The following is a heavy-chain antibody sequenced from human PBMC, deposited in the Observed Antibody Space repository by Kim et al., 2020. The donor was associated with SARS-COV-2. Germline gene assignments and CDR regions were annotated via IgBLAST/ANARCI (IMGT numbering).Heavy chain of an antibody. Sequence: SKKLQGRVTITRDTSASTAYIDLGSLRSEDTALYYCARDMVAGTPAPFDYWGQGTLVTVSS. D-gene: IGHD6-19*01. J-gene: IGHJ4*02. CDR3: ARDMVAGTPAPFDY. V-gene: IGHV1-3*01.